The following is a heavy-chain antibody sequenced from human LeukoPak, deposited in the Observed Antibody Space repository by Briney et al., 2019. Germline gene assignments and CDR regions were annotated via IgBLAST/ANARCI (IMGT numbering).Heavy chain of an antibody. CDR1: GFTFSSYA. J-gene: IGHJ4*02. V-gene: IGHV3-23*01. CDR2: ISGSGGST. D-gene: IGHD3-10*01. CDR3: ARGDNVLLWFGESYYFDY. Sequence: GGSLRLSCAASGFTFSSYAMSWVRQAPGKGLEWVSAISGSGGSTYYADSVKGRFTISRDNSKNTLYLQMNSLRAEDTAVYYCARGDNVLLWFGESYYFDYWGQGTLVTVSS.